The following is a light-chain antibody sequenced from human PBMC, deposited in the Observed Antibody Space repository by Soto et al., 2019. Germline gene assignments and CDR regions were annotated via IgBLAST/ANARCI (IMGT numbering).Light chain of an antibody. CDR3: CSYAGSYTAS. CDR1: SSDVGGYNS. Sequence: QSVLTQPRSVSGSPGQSVTISCTGTSSDVGGYNSVSWYQQHPGKAPKLMIYDVSKRPSGVPDPFSGSKSGNTASLTISGLQAEDEADYYCCSYAGSYTASFGGGTKLTVL. J-gene: IGLJ2*01. V-gene: IGLV2-11*01. CDR2: DVS.